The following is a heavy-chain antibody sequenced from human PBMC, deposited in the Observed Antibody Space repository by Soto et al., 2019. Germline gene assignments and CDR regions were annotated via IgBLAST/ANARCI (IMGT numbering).Heavy chain of an antibody. J-gene: IGHJ4*02. Sequence: QVQLVQSGAEVKKPGASVKVSCKASGYTFTSYGISWVRQAPGQGLEWMGWISAYNGNTNYAQKLQGRVTMTTDTPPSTASMELRSLSSDDTAVYYCARDVVDTPPGGGGGYWGQGTLVTVSS. V-gene: IGHV1-18*01. CDR1: GYTFTSYG. CDR2: ISAYNGNT. D-gene: IGHD5-18*01. CDR3: ARDVVDTPPGGGGGY.